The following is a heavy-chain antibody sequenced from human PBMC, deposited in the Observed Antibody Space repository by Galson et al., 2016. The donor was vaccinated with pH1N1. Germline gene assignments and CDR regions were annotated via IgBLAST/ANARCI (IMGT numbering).Heavy chain of an antibody. J-gene: IGHJ6*02. V-gene: IGHV3-33*08. CDR1: GFTFSTYW. CDR2: IWYDGSNK. Sequence: SLRLSCAASGFTFSTYWMNWVRQAPGKGLEWVAVIWYDGSNKYYADSVKGRFTISRDNSKNTLYLQMNSLRAEDTAVYYCAGGLLRDYGMDVWGQGTTVTVSS. CDR3: AGGLLRDYGMDV.